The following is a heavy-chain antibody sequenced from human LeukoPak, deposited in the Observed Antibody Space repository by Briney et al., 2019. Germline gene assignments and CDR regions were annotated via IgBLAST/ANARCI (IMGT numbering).Heavy chain of an antibody. D-gene: IGHD3-22*01. CDR1: GGSFSGYY. V-gene: IGHV4-34*01. CDR2: INHSGST. J-gene: IGHJ3*02. Sequence: SETLPLTCAVYGGSFSGYYWSWIRQPPGKGLEWIGEINHSGSTNYNPSLKSRVTISVDTSKNQFSLKLSSVTAADTAVYYCARGPAYYYDSSGYAFDIWGQGTMVTVSS. CDR3: ARGPAYYYDSSGYAFDI.